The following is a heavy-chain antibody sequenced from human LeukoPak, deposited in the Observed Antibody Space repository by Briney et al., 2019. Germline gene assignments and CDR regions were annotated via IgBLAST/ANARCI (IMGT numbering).Heavy chain of an antibody. CDR3: ASGIQWTGNNY. Sequence: SETLSLTCTVSGGSMTNYYWTWIRQPAGRGLEWIGRMYLTGETNYNPSLRGRVTMSLDTSKNQFSLKLTSATAADTAVYYCASGIQWTGNNYWGQGTLVTVSS. CDR1: GGSMTNYY. J-gene: IGHJ4*02. D-gene: IGHD3/OR15-3a*01. CDR2: MYLTGET. V-gene: IGHV4-4*07.